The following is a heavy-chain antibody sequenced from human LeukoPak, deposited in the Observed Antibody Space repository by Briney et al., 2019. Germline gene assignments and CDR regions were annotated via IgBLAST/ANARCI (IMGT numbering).Heavy chain of an antibody. Sequence: GASVKVSCKTSGYPFVAYYIHWVRQAPGQGVEWMGAVYATGGTTINTQNFQGRVTMTRDTSTGTVYMELSSLRFEDTAMYYCATEAPRSYYFDYWGQGILVTVSS. CDR2: VYATGGTT. J-gene: IGHJ4*02. CDR1: GYPFVAYY. V-gene: IGHV1-46*01. CDR3: ATEAPRSYYFDY.